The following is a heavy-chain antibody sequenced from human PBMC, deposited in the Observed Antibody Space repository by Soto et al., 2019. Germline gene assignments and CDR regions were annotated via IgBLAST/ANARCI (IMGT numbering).Heavy chain of an antibody. J-gene: IGHJ4*02. CDR2: IHTAGT. CDR1: GDSVSNFY. V-gene: IGHV4-4*07. Sequence: SETLSLTCNVSGDSVSNFYWNWIRQPAGKGLQWIGRIHTAGTNYNPSLRGRVTMSLDKSNNQFFLTLTSLTAADTAVYFCARGIVVRDKVVIPNFDYWGRGTLVTVSS. CDR3: ARGIVVRDKVVIPNFDY. D-gene: IGHD2-21*01.